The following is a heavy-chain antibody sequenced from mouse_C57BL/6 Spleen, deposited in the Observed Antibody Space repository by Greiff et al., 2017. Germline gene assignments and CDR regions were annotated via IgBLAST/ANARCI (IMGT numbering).Heavy chain of an antibody. CDR1: GFTFSDYG. J-gene: IGHJ4*01. Sequence: EVQVVESGGGLVKPGGSLKLSCAASGFTFSDYGMHWVRQAPEKGLEWVAYISSGSSTIYYADTVKGRFTISRDNAKNPLFLQMTSLRSEDTAMYYGACIYCYGSSSYYAMDYWGQGTSVTVSS. V-gene: IGHV5-17*01. D-gene: IGHD1-1*01. CDR3: ACIYCYGSSSYYAMDY. CDR2: ISSGSSTI.